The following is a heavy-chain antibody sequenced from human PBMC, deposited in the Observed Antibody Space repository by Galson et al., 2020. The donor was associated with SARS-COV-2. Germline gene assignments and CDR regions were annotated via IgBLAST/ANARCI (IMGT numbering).Heavy chain of an antibody. CDR3: ATDFSYSSSWYVNY. V-gene: IGHV1-24*01. Sequence: ASVKVSCKVSGYTLTELSMHWVRQAPGKGLEWMGGFDPEDGETIYAQKFQGRVTMTEDTSTDTAYMELSSLRSEDTAVYYCATDFSYSSSWYVNYWGQGTLVTVSA. CDR2: FDPEDGET. D-gene: IGHD6-13*01. CDR1: GYTLTELS. J-gene: IGHJ4*02.